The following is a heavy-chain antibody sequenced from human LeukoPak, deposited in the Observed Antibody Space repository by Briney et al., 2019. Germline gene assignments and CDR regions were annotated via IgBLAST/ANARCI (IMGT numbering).Heavy chain of an antibody. CDR3: AKVREGAFDI. CDR1: GFTFSSYG. Sequence: GGTLRLSCAASGFTFSSYGMSWVRQAPGKGLEWVSAISGSGGSTYYADSVKGRFTTSRDNSKNTLYLQMNSLRAEDTAVYYCAKVREGAFDIWGQGTMVTVSS. V-gene: IGHV3-23*01. J-gene: IGHJ3*02. CDR2: ISGSGGST. D-gene: IGHD3-3*01.